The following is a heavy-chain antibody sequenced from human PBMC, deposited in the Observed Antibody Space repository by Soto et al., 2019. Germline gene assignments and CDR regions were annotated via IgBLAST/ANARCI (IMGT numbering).Heavy chain of an antibody. D-gene: IGHD6-19*01. V-gene: IGHV3-23*01. Sequence: EVQLLESGGSLVQPGRSLRLSCAASGFTFSSYAMSWVRQAPGKGLAWVSAISGSGGSTYYADSVKGRFTISRDNSKNTLYLQMNSLRAEDTAVYYCAKGEHSSGWNYYYYGMDVWGQGTTVTVSS. J-gene: IGHJ6*02. CDR3: AKGEHSSGWNYYYYGMDV. CDR2: ISGSGGST. CDR1: GFTFSSYA.